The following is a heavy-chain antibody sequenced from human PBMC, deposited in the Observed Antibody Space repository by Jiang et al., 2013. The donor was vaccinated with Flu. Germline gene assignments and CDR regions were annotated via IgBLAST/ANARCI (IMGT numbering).Heavy chain of an antibody. Sequence: SGAEVKKPGASVKVSCKVSGYTLTELSMHWVRQAPGKGLEWMGGFDPEDGETIYAQKFQGRVTMTEDTSTDTAYMELSSLRSEDTAVYYCATGGTSQRTVAGSGSWDYWGQGTLVTVSS. J-gene: IGHJ4*02. CDR1: GYTLTELS. D-gene: IGHD6-19*01. V-gene: IGHV1-24*01. CDR2: FDPEDGET. CDR3: ATGGTSQRTVAGSGSWDY.